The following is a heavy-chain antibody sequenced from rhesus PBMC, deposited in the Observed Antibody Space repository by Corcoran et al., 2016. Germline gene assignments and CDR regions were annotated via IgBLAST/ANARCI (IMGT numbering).Heavy chain of an antibody. D-gene: IGHD1-20*01. CDR2: IYGSSTST. CDR1: GGSISDSYR. J-gene: IGHJ6*01. V-gene: IGHV4S10*01. Sequence: QVQLQESGPGVVKPSETLSLTCAVSGGSISDSYRWSWTRQPPGKGLEWVGYIYGSSTSTTYDPSLKSRVTISKDTSKNQFSLKLSSVTAADTAVYTCARDLGAGTTYGLDSWGQGVVVTVSS. CDR3: ARDLGAGTTYGLDS.